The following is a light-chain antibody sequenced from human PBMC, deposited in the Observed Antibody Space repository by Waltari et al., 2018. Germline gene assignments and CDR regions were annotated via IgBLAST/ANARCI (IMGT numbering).Light chain of an antibody. CDR3: QKYNSAPMP. CDR1: QGISNY. J-gene: IGKJ1*01. Sequence: DIQMTQSPSSLSAPIGDRVTITCRASQGISNYLAWYQQKPGKVPKVLIYAASTLQSGAPARFSCSGSGTDFTLTISSLQPEDVSTYYCQKYNSAPMPFGQGTKVEIK. V-gene: IGKV1-27*01. CDR2: AAS.